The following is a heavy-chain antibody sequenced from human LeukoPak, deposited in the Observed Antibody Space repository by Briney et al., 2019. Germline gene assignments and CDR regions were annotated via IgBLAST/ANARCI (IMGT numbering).Heavy chain of an antibody. CDR1: GFTFSSYA. Sequence: GRSLRLSCAASGFTFSSYAMHWVRQDPGKGLEWEAVISYDGSNKYYADSVNGRFTISRDTTKNRLYLQMNSLRAEDTAVYYCARAYWFDPWGQGTLVTVSS. CDR2: ISYDGSNK. V-gene: IGHV3-30*04. J-gene: IGHJ5*02. CDR3: ARAYWFDP.